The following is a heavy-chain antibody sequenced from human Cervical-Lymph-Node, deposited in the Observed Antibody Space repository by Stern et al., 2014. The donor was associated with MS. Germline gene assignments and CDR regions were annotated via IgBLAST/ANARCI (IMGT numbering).Heavy chain of an antibody. CDR3: AKDRSYSGSPDPSDH. Sequence: EVQLVESGGGLVQPGRSLRLSCAASGYTFPDYAMHWVRQAPGNGLGWVFSINWNGGSTGYTDSVKGRFTISRDNAKNSLQLQMNSLRLEDTAIYYCAKDRSYSGSPDPSDHWGQGTLVTVSS. CDR1: GYTFPDYA. J-gene: IGHJ5*02. V-gene: IGHV3-9*01. D-gene: IGHD1-26*01. CDR2: INWNGGST.